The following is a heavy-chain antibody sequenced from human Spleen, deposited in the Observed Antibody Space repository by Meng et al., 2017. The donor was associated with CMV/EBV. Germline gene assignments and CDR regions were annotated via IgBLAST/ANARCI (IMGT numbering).Heavy chain of an antibody. CDR2: IIPIFGTI. CDR1: GGTFSSYA. V-gene: IGHV1-69*05. J-gene: IGHJ6*02. D-gene: IGHD2-15*01. Sequence: SVKVSCKASGGTFSSYAITWVRQAPGQGLEWMGGIIPIFGTINYAQKFQGRVTITTDASTSIAYMELSSLRSEDTAVYYCASTYCSGGACYSIYFYYGMDVWGQGTTVTVS. CDR3: ASTYCSGGACYSIYFYYGMDV.